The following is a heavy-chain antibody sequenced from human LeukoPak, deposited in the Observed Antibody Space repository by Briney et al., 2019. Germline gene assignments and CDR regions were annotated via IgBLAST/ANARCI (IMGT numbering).Heavy chain of an antibody. J-gene: IGHJ4*02. D-gene: IGHD6-13*01. CDR2: INPNTGET. Sequence: ASVKVSCKASGYTFTGYHIHWVRQAPGRGLEWMGRINPNTGETNFAQKFQGRVTMTRDTSITTAFMELSSLRPDDTAVYFCARDQGSLTRSWYTGYWGQGTQVTVSS. CDR1: GYTFTGYH. V-gene: IGHV1-2*06. CDR3: ARDQGSLTRSWYTGY.